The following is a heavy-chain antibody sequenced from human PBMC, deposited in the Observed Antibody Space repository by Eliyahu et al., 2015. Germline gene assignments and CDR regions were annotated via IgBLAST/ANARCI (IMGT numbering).Heavy chain of an antibody. J-gene: IGHJ6*02. CDR1: GVSVSVYY. Sequence: QVQLQESGPGLVKPSETLSLTCTVSGVSVSVYYWTWIRQPPGKGLEWIGHLYYSGSTDYNPSLKSRVTISVDTSKNQFSLKLSSVTAADTAVYYCASTTMAARPHYYGMDVWGQGTTVTVSS. CDR3: ASTTMAARPHYYGMDV. CDR2: LYYSGST. V-gene: IGHV4-59*02. D-gene: IGHD6-6*01.